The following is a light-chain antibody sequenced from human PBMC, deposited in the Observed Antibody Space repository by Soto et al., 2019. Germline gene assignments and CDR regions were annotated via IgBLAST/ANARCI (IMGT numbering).Light chain of an antibody. V-gene: IGKV1-5*01. CDR3: LQDYNYPRT. Sequence: DIQITQSPSTLSASLGDRGTITCRAIQSISSWLAWYQQKPGKAPKLLIYDASSLESGVPSRFSGSGSGTDFTLTISSLQPEDFATYYCLQDYNYPRTFGQGTKVDIK. CDR1: QSISSW. J-gene: IGKJ1*01. CDR2: DAS.